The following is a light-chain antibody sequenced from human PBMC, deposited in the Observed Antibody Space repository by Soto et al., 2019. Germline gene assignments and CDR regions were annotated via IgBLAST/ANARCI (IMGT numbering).Light chain of an antibody. V-gene: IGKV1-39*01. CDR1: QSIGSS. Sequence: DIQMTQSPSSLSASVGDRVTITCRASQSIGSSLHWYQHKAGKAPKLLIFRASSLQSGVPSRFSGSGSGTDFTLTISSLQPEDFATYYCQQSYTTPLTFGGGTKVEIK. J-gene: IGKJ4*01. CDR3: QQSYTTPLT. CDR2: RAS.